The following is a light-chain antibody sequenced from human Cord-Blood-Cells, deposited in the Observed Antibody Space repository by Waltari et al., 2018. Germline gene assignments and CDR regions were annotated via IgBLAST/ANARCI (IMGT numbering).Light chain of an antibody. Sequence: QSALTQPASVSGSPGQSITISCTGTSSDVGSYNLFSWYQQHPGKAPNLMIYEGSKRPSGVSNRFSGSKSGNTASLTISGLQAEDEADYYCCSYAGSSTFDVVFGGGTKLTVL. CDR3: CSYAGSSTFDVV. J-gene: IGLJ2*01. V-gene: IGLV2-23*03. CDR2: EGS. CDR1: SSDVGSYNL.